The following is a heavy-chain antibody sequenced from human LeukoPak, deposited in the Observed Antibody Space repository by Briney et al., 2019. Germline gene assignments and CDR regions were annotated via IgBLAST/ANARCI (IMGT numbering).Heavy chain of an antibody. CDR1: GGSISSYY. V-gene: IGHV4-59*08. J-gene: IGHJ3*02. D-gene: IGHD3-22*01. CDR2: IYYSGST. CDR3: ASLIGSSSSGYYGAFDI. Sequence: SETLSLTCTVSGGSISSYYWSWIRQPPGKGLEWIGYIYYSGSTNYNPSLKSRVTISVDTSKNQFSLKLSSVTAADTAVYYCASLIGSSSSGYYGAFDIWGQGTMVTVSS.